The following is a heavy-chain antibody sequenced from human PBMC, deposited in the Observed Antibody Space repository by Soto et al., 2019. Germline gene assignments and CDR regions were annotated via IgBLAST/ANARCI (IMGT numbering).Heavy chain of an antibody. CDR2: ISWNSGSI. CDR3: AKDLSNLLWFGAWDY. V-gene: IGHV3-9*01. J-gene: IGHJ4*02. CDR1: GFTFDDYA. Sequence: EVQLVESGGGLVQPGRSLRLSCAASGFTFDDYAMHWVRQAPGKGLEWVSGISWNSGSIGYADSVKGRFTISRDNAKNSLYLQMNSLRAEDTALYYCAKDLSNLLWFGAWDYWGQGTLVTVSS. D-gene: IGHD3-10*01.